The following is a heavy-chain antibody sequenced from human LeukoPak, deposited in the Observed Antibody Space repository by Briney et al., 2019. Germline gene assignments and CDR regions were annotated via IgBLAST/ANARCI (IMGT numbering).Heavy chain of an antibody. Sequence: ASVKVSCKASGYTFNNYGISWVRQAPGQGLEWMGWISAYNGNTNYAQKLQGRVTMTTDTSTSTAYMELRSLRSDDTAVYYCARDATHYYDSSGYYFWGQGTLVTVSS. CDR3: ARDATHYYDSSGYYF. CDR2: ISAYNGNT. J-gene: IGHJ4*02. D-gene: IGHD3-22*01. V-gene: IGHV1-18*01. CDR1: GYTFNNYG.